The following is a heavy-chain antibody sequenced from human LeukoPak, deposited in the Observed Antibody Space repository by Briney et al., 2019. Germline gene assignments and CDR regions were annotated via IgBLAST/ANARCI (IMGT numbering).Heavy chain of an antibody. CDR2: IYTSGTT. Sequence: SETLSLTCTVSGGSINSYYWSWIRQPAGKGLEWIGRIYTSGTTNYNPSLKSRVTMSVDTSKKQFSLKLSSVTAADTAVYYCARGVFPVVVTATNFDYWGQGTLVTVSS. CDR1: GGSINSYY. J-gene: IGHJ4*02. CDR3: ARGVFPVVVTATNFDY. D-gene: IGHD2-21*02. V-gene: IGHV4-4*07.